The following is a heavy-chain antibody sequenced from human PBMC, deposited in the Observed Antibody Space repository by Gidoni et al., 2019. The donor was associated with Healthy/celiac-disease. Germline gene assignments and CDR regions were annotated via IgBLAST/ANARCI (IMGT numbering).Heavy chain of an antibody. V-gene: IGHV4-30-4*01. Sequence: QVQLQESGPGLVKPSQTLSLPCTLSGGPISRGDYYWRWIRQPPVKDLEWVGYIHYSGSTYYNPSLKSRVTISVDTSKNQFSLKLSSVTAADTAVYYCARDVGYCSSTSCPENWFDPWGQGTLVTVSS. D-gene: IGHD2-2*01. CDR2: IHYSGST. CDR3: ARDVGYCSSTSCPENWFDP. CDR1: GGPISRGDYY. J-gene: IGHJ5*02.